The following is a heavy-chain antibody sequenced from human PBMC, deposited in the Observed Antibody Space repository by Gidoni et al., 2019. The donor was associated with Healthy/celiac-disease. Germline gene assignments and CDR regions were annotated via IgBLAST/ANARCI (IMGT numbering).Heavy chain of an antibody. D-gene: IGHD6-13*01. V-gene: IGHV4-59*01. Sequence: QVQLQESGPGLVKPSETLSLTCTVSGGSISSYYWRWIRQPPGKGLEWIGYIDYSGSTNYNPSLKSRVTISVDTSKNQFSLKLSSVTAADTAVYYCARDLGSSWFDYWGQGTLVTVSS. CDR3: ARDLGSSWFDY. J-gene: IGHJ4*02. CDR1: GGSISSYY. CDR2: IDYSGST.